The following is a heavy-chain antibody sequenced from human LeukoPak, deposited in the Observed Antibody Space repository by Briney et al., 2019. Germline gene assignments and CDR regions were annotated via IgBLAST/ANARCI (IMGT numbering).Heavy chain of an antibody. D-gene: IGHD3-10*01. Sequence: SVKVSCKASGGTFSSYAISWVRQAPGQGLEWMGRIIPIFGTANYAQKFQGRVTITTDESTSTAYMELSSLRSEDTAVYYCARTMVRGVSLEGMDVWGKGTTVTVSS. CDR2: IIPIFGTA. J-gene: IGHJ6*03. CDR1: GGTFSSYA. V-gene: IGHV1-69*05. CDR3: ARTMVRGVSLEGMDV.